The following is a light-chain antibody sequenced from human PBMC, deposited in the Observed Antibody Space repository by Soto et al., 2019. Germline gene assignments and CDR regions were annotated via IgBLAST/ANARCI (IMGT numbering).Light chain of an antibody. CDR2: GAS. CDR3: QQYSSPPFT. V-gene: IGKV3-20*01. Sequence: EVVLTQSPGTLSLSPGERATLSCRASQSVSSNYLAWFQQKPGQAPRLLIYGASRRATGIPDRFSGSGSETDFTLTISRLEPEDFVVYYCQQYSSPPFTFGPGTKVDIK. CDR1: QSVSSNY. J-gene: IGKJ3*01.